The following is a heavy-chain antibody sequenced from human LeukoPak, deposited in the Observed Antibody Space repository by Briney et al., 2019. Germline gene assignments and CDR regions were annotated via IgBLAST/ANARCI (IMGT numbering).Heavy chain of an antibody. D-gene: IGHD6-19*01. V-gene: IGHV3-20*04. CDR1: GFTFDDYG. CDR3: ARDVSSCWYRNCDY. J-gene: IGHJ4*02. CDR2: IYWNGGGT. Sequence: GGSLRLSRADSGFTFDDYGMSRVRHAPGKGLEWVSGIYWNGGGTGYADSVKGRFTISRDNTKNSLYLQMNSLRAEDTALYYCARDVSSCWYRNCDYWGQGTLVTVSS.